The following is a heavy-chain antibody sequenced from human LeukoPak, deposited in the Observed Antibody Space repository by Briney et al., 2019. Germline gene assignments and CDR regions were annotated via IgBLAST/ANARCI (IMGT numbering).Heavy chain of an antibody. CDR2: IYSGGST. Sequence: GGSLRLSCAASGFTVSSNYMSWVRQAPGKGLEWVSVIYSGGSTYCADSVKGRFTISRDNSKNTLYLQMNSLRAEDTAVYYCASSGYGLTDAFDIWGQGTMVTVSS. CDR3: ASSGYGLTDAFDI. D-gene: IGHD5-12*01. J-gene: IGHJ3*02. CDR1: GFTVSSNY. V-gene: IGHV3-66*02.